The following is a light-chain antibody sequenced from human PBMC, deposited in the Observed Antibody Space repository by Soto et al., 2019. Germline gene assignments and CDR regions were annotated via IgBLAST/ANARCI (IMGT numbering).Light chain of an antibody. CDR3: QQYNNWPPWT. V-gene: IGKV3D-15*01. Sequence: DIVMTQSPATLSVSPGERATLSCRASQSIRTDLAWYQQKSGQGPRLLIYDASTRATGIPARFSGSGSGTEFTLTISSLQSEDFAVYYWQQYNNWPPWTFGQGTKVEIK. CDR2: DAS. J-gene: IGKJ1*01. CDR1: QSIRTD.